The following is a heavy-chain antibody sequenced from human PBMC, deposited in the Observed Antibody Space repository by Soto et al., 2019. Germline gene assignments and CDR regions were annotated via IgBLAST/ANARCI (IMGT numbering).Heavy chain of an antibody. J-gene: IGHJ6*03. CDR3: ARVQYYDFWSGHQNFGYYYYMDV. Sequence: QVQLVQSGAEVKKPGASVKVSCKASGYTFTSYGISWVRQAPGQGLEWMGWISAYNGNTNYAQKLQGRVNMTTDTSTSTAYMELRSLRSDDTAVYYCARVQYYDFWSGHQNFGYYYYMDVWGKGTTVTVSS. V-gene: IGHV1-18*01. D-gene: IGHD3-3*01. CDR1: GYTFTSYG. CDR2: ISAYNGNT.